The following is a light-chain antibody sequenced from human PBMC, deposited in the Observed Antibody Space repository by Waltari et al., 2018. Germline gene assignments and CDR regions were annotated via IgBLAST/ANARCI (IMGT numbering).Light chain of an antibody. CDR3: QQSYSTPRT. Sequence: DIQMTQSPSSLSASVGDRVTITCRASQSSSSYLNWYQQKPGKAHKLLNLASSRFPSGGPSRFSGSGSGTDFTLTISSLQPEDFATYYCQQSYSTPRTFGQGTKVEIK. V-gene: IGKV1-39*01. CDR2: ASS. CDR1: QSSSSY. J-gene: IGKJ1*01.